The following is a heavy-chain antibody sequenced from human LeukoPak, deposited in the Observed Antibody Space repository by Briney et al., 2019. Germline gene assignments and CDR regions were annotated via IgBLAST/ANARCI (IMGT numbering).Heavy chain of an antibody. CDR3: ARDIGDCSSGTCYSDYFDY. CDR2: IWNDEINK. J-gene: IGHJ4*02. V-gene: IGHV3-33*01. D-gene: IGHD2-15*01. CDR1: GFTFSTYG. Sequence: GGSLRLSCAASGFTFSTYGMHRVRQAPGKGLEWVALIWNDEINKHYADSVKGRFTISRDNSKNTLLLQMDSLRAEDTAVYYCARDIGDCSSGTCYSDYFDYWGQGTLVTVSS.